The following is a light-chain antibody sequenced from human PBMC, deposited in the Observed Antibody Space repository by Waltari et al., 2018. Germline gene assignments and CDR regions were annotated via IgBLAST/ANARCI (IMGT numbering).Light chain of an antibody. Sequence: SYVLPQPPSVSVAPGKTAMITCGADNLGDSTVHWYQQRPGQAPVLVVVDDGDRPSGIPERFSGSNSGDTATLTISRVEAGDEADYSCQVWDDSSDHVVFGGGTKLTVL. CDR3: QVWDDSSDHVV. CDR1: NLGDST. V-gene: IGLV3-21*03. CDR2: DDG. J-gene: IGLJ2*01.